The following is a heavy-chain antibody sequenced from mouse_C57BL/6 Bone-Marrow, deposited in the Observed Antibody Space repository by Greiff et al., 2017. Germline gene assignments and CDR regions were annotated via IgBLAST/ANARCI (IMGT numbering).Heavy chain of an antibody. CDR2: IDPSDSYT. CDR3: ARDYYDYY. Sequence: VQLQQPGAELVKPGASVKLSCKASGYTFTSYWMQWVKQRPGQGLEWIGEIDPSDSYTNYNQKFKGKATLTVDTSSSTAYMQLSSLTSEDSAVYYCARDYYDYYWSQGTNLTGSS. J-gene: IGHJ2*01. D-gene: IGHD2-4*01. V-gene: IGHV1-50*01. CDR1: GYTFTSYW.